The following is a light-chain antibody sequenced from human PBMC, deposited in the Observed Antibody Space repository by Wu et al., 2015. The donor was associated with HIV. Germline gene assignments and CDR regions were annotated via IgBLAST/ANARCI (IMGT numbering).Light chain of an antibody. V-gene: IGKV1-39*01. Sequence: DIQVTQSPSSLSASVGDRVTITCRASQTISSYLNWYQQKPGKAPNLLIYAATRLKSGVPSRFSGSGSGTDFILTISGLQPEDSATYYCQQSYDTPLTFGPGTKVDIK. J-gene: IGKJ3*01. CDR1: QTISSY. CDR2: AAT. CDR3: QQSYDTPLT.